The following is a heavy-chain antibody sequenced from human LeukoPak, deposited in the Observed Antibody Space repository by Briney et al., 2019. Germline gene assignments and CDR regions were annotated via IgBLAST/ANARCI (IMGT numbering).Heavy chain of an antibody. Sequence: QTGGSLRLSCAASGFTFSSYGMHWVRQAPGKGLEWVAVIWYDGSNKYYADSVKGRFTISRDNSKNTLYLQMNSLRAEDTAVYYCARARSGWHGHPLNWGQGTMVTVSS. CDR3: ARARSGWHGHPLN. J-gene: IGHJ3*01. V-gene: IGHV3-33*01. D-gene: IGHD6-19*01. CDR2: IWYDGSNK. CDR1: GFTFSSYG.